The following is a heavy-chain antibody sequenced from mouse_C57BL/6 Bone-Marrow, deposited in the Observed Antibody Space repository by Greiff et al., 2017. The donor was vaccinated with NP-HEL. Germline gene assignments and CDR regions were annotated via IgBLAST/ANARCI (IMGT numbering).Heavy chain of an antibody. CDR1: GYSFTGYY. V-gene: IGHV1-42*01. CDR3: ARGRLYAMDY. J-gene: IGHJ4*01. Sequence: EVKLQQSGPELVKPGASVKISCKASGYSFTGYYMNWVKQSPEKSLEWIGEINPSTGGTTYNQKFKAKATLTVDKSSSTAYMQLKRLTSEDSAVYYCARGRLYAMDYWGQGTSVTVSS. CDR2: INPSTGGT.